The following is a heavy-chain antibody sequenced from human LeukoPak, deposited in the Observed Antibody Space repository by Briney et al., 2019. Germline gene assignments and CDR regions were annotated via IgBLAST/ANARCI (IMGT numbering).Heavy chain of an antibody. Sequence: PGGSLRLSCTAFGFAFDEHGMSWVRQVPGRGLEWVAGINWSGGSTGYADPLRGRFTISSDNAKNSLYLQIDRLRAGDTALYYCARAPITSPFYFDYWGQGTLVTVSS. D-gene: IGHD2-2*01. CDR2: INWSGGST. CDR1: GFAFDEHG. CDR3: ARAPITSPFYFDY. J-gene: IGHJ4*02. V-gene: IGHV3-20*04.